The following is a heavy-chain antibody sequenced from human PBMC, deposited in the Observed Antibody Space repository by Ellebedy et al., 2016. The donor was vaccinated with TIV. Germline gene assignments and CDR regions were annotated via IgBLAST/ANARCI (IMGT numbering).Heavy chain of an antibody. D-gene: IGHD3-10*01. J-gene: IGHJ5*02. CDR3: AREAGHYGSGSYYPRGGGFDP. Sequence: SETLSLXCAVSGGSISSSNWWSWVRQPPGKGLEWIGEIYHSGSTNYNPSLKSRVTISVDKSKNQFSLKLSSVTAADTAVYYCAREAGHYGSGSYYPRGGGFDPWGQGTLVTVSS. V-gene: IGHV4-4*02. CDR1: GGSISSSNW. CDR2: IYHSGST.